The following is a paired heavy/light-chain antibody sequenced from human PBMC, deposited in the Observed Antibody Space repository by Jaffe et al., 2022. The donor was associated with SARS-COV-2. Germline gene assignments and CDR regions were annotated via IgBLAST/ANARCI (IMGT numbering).Heavy chain of an antibody. D-gene: IGHD6-13*01. V-gene: IGHV3-66*02. CDR1: GFTVSSNY. Sequence: EVQLVESGGGLVQPGGSLRLSCAASGFTVSSNYMSWVRQAPGQGLEWVSLIYSDGRTYYADSVKGRFTISRDISKNTLYLQMNSLRAEDTAIYFCASTHRGETIAAADGYFDYWGQGTLVTVSS. CDR2: IYSDGRT. J-gene: IGHJ4*02. CDR3: ASTHRGETIAAADGYFDY.
Light chain of an antibody. CDR2: DAS. V-gene: IGKV1-33*01. CDR1: QDISYY. Sequence: DIQMTQSPSSLSASVGDRVTITCQASQDISYYLNWYQQKPGKAPKLLIYDASNLETGVPSRFRGSGSGTHFTFTISSLQPEDIATYYCQQFDNLPLTFGGGTKVEIK. J-gene: IGKJ4*01. CDR3: QQFDNLPLT.